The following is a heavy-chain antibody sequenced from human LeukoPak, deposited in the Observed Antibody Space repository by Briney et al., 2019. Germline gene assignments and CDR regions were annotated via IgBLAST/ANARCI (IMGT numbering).Heavy chain of an antibody. D-gene: IGHD3-22*01. J-gene: IGHJ4*02. CDR2: IIPILGIA. CDR3: ARVEDYYDSSGHGPFDY. V-gene: IGHV1-69*04. Sequence: SVKVSCKASGGTFSSYAISWVRQAPGQGLEWMGRIIPILGIANYAQKFQGRVTIAADKSTSTAYMELSSLRSEDTAVYYCARVEDYYDSSGHGPFDYWGQGTLVTVSS. CDR1: GGTFSSYA.